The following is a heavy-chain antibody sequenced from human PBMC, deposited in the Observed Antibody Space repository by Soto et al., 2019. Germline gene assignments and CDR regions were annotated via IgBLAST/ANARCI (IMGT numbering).Heavy chain of an antibody. Sequence: PSETLSLTCTVSGGSISSYYWTWIRQPSGKGLEWIGRIYTSGITNYNPSLKSRVTMSVDTSKNQFSLKLSSVTAADTAVYYCARDLKFGQADSWGQGSQVTVS. CDR2: IYTSGIT. CDR3: ARDLKFGQADS. D-gene: IGHD3-10*01. V-gene: IGHV4-4*07. CDR1: GGSISSYY. J-gene: IGHJ4*02.